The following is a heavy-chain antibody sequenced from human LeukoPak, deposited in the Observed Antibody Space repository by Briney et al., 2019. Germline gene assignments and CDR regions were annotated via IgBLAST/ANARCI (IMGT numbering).Heavy chain of an antibody. J-gene: IGHJ4*02. Sequence: GGSLRLSCAASGFTFSNYGMHWVRQAPGKGLEWVAFIRYDGSNNYYADSVKGRFTISRDNSKNTIFLQMNTLRADDTAVYFCATDPATVGVTTRDYWGQGTPITVSS. CDR1: GFTFSNYG. D-gene: IGHD1-26*01. CDR3: ATDPATVGVTTRDY. CDR2: IRYDGSNN. V-gene: IGHV3-30*02.